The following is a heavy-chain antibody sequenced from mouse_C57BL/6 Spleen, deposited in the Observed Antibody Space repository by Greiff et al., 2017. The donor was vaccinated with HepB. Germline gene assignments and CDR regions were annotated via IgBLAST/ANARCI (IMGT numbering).Heavy chain of an antibody. CDR2: ISYDGSN. J-gene: IGHJ2*01. CDR3: ARVGAGYYFDY. V-gene: IGHV3-6*01. CDR1: GYSITSGYY. Sequence: ESGPGLVKPSQSLSLTCSVTGYSITSGYYWNWIRQFPGNKLEWMGYISYDGSNNYNPSLKNRISITRDTSKNQFFLKLNSVTTEDTATYYCARVGAGYYFDYRGQGTTLTVSS.